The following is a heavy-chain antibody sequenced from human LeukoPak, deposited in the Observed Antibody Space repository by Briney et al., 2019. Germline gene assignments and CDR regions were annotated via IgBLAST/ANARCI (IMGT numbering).Heavy chain of an antibody. Sequence: SVKVSCKASGGTFSSYAISWVRQAPGQGLGWMGGIIPIFGTANYAQKFQGRVTITADESTSTAYMELSSLRSEDTAVYYCASGEQWLVTAFARYWGQGTLVTVSS. D-gene: IGHD6-19*01. CDR2: IIPIFGTA. CDR1: GGTFSSYA. V-gene: IGHV1-69*13. J-gene: IGHJ4*02. CDR3: ASGEQWLVTAFARY.